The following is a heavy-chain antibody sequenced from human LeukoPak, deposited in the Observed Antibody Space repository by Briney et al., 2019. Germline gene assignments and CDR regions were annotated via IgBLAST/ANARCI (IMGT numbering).Heavy chain of an antibody. D-gene: IGHD1-26*01. CDR1: GFTFSNYA. CDR3: ARDKEVGYYFDY. Sequence: GGSLRLSCAASGFTFSNYAMSWVRQAPGKGLEWVSSISSSSSYIYYADSVKGRFTISRDNAKNSLYLQMNSLRAEDTAVYYCARDKEVGYYFDYWGQGTLVTVSS. CDR2: ISSSSSYI. J-gene: IGHJ4*02. V-gene: IGHV3-21*01.